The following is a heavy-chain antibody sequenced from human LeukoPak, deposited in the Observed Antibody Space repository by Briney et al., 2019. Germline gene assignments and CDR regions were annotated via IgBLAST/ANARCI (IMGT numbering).Heavy chain of an antibody. CDR2: ISGSGGST. CDR3: AKDYYYDSSGYYSRAEYFQH. D-gene: IGHD3-22*01. V-gene: IGHV3-23*01. Sequence: GGSLRLTCAASGFTFSSYAMSWVRQAPGKGLEWVSAISGSGGSTYYADSVKGRFTISRDNSKNTLYLQMNSLRAEGTAVYYCAKDYYYDSSGYYSRAEYFQHWGQGTLVTVSS. CDR1: GFTFSSYA. J-gene: IGHJ1*01.